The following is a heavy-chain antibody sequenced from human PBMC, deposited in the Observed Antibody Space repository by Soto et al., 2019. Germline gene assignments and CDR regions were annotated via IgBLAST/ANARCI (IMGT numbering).Heavy chain of an antibody. CDR2: FYYIGSI. V-gene: IGHV4-30-4*01. CDR3: ARTHYCNNDCFSFDY. D-gene: IGHD2-8*01. Sequence: SETLSLTCTVSGGSISSGDYYWSWIRQPPGKGLDWFVYFYYIGSIYYNPSFKIRFTISVDTSKNHFSLKLSFVTAADTAVYYCARTHYCNNDCFSFDYWGQGTLVTVSS. J-gene: IGHJ4*02. CDR1: GGSISSGDYY.